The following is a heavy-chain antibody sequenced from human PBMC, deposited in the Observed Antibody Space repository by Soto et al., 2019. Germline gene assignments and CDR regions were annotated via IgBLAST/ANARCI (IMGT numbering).Heavy chain of an antibody. Sequence: GASVKVSCKASGYTFTSYGISWVRQAPGQGLEWMGWISAYNGNTNYAQKLQGRVTMTTDTSTSTAYMELRSLRSDDTAVYYCARDFGGYCSGGSCLNDDYWGQGPLVTVSS. J-gene: IGHJ4*02. V-gene: IGHV1-18*01. D-gene: IGHD2-15*01. CDR2: ISAYNGNT. CDR1: GYTFTSYG. CDR3: ARDFGGYCSGGSCLNDDY.